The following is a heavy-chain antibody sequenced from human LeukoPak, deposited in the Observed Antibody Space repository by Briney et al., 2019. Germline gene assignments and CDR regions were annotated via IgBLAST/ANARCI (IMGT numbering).Heavy chain of an antibody. Sequence: GGSLRLSCAASGFTFSSYGMHWVRQAPGKGLERVAVIWYDGSNKYYADSVKGRFTISRDNSKNTLYLQMNSLRAEDTAVYYCARDALGYSYGDYWGQGTLVTVSS. D-gene: IGHD5-18*01. V-gene: IGHV3-33*01. CDR1: GFTFSSYG. CDR3: ARDALGYSYGDY. CDR2: IWYDGSNK. J-gene: IGHJ4*02.